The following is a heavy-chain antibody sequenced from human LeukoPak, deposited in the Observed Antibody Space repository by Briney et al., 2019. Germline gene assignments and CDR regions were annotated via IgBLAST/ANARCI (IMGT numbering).Heavy chain of an antibody. D-gene: IGHD3-10*01. CDR1: GFTFSSYA. Sequence: GGSLRLSCAASGFTFSSYAMHWVRQAPGKGLGYVSAISSNGGSTYYANSVKGRFTISRDNSKNTLYLQMGSLRAEDMAVYYCARSGTMVRGVINYFDYWGQGTLVTVSS. V-gene: IGHV3-64*01. J-gene: IGHJ4*02. CDR3: ARSGTMVRGVINYFDY. CDR2: ISSNGGST.